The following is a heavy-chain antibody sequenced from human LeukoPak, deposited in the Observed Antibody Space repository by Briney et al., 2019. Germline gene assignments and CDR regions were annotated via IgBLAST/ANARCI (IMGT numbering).Heavy chain of an antibody. J-gene: IGHJ3*02. CDR1: GFTVSSNY. Sequence: PGGSLRLSCAASGFTVSSNYMSWVRQAPGKGLEWVSVIYSGGSTYYADSVKGRFTISRDNSKNTLYLQMNSLRAEDTAVYYCARARDSGSYPDASEIWGQGTMVTVSS. D-gene: IGHD1-26*01. CDR2: IYSGGST. CDR3: ARARDSGSYPDASEI. V-gene: IGHV3-53*01.